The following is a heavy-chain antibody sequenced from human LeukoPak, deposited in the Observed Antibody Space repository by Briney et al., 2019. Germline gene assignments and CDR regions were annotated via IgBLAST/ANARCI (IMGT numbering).Heavy chain of an antibody. J-gene: IGHJ4*02. CDR3: ARAGQMATIRYYFDY. V-gene: IGHV3-33*08. Sequence: GGSLRLSCAASGFTFSSYAMSWVRQAPGKGLEWVAVIWYDGSNKYYADSVKGRFTISRDNSKNTLYLQMSSLRAEDTAVYYCARAGQMATIRYYFDYWGQGTLVTVSS. CDR2: IWYDGSNK. D-gene: IGHD5-24*01. CDR1: GFTFSSYA.